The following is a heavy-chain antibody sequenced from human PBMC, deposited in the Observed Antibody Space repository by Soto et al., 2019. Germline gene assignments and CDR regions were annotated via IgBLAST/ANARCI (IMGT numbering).Heavy chain of an antibody. J-gene: IGHJ4*02. CDR2: RDQDGSEG. V-gene: IGHV3-7*01. Sequence: EVQLVESGGGLVQPGGSLRLSCAASGFTFSTYWMTWVRRPPGKGLEWVANRDQDGSEGYYVDSVRGRFTISRDNAKNSLYLQMNSLRAEDTAVYYCVCGGNFFVYWGQGTLVTVSP. CDR3: VCGGNFFVY. CDR1: GFTFSTYW. D-gene: IGHD3-16*01.